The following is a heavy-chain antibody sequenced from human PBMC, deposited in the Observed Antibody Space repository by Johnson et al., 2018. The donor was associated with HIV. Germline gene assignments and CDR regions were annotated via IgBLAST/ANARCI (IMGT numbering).Heavy chain of an antibody. D-gene: IGHD6-19*01. V-gene: IGHV3-53*01. CDR2: IHSGGST. Sequence: VQLVESGGGLIQPGGSLRLSCSSSGFTVRSNYMSWVRQAPGKGLEWVSVIHSGGSTYYADSVKGRFTISRDNSKNTLYLQMNSLRAEDTAVYYCARALYSSGWDDAFNIWGQGTMVTVSS. CDR3: ARALYSSGWDDAFNI. CDR1: GFTVRSNY. J-gene: IGHJ3*02.